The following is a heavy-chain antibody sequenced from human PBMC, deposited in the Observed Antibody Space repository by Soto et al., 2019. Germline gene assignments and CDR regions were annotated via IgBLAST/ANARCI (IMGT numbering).Heavy chain of an antibody. Sequence: QLVQSGAEVKKPGASVKVSCKASGYTFANYAMQWVRQAPGQRLEWMGWINGCSGSTRYSQNFQGRLTITRDSSANTVYMELSSLRSGDTAIYYCARSPPPLGRFDSWGQGTLVTVSS. CDR1: GYTFANYA. V-gene: IGHV1-3*01. J-gene: IGHJ5*01. CDR3: ARSPPPLGRFDS. CDR2: INGCSGST.